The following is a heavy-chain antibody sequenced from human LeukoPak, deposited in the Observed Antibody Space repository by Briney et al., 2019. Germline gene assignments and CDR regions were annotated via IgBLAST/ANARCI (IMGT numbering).Heavy chain of an antibody. CDR1: GFTFSSSA. CDR3: ARDATVRGPYGGHHFYSYMDV. Sequence: GGSLRLSCAASGFTFSSSAMSWVRQAPGKGLEWVSAINGGGGSTYYADSVKGRFSISRDNSKNTLYLQMNSLRAEDTAVYYCARDATVRGPYGGHHFYSYMDVWGKGTTVTISS. J-gene: IGHJ6*03. V-gene: IGHV3-23*01. CDR2: INGGGGST. D-gene: IGHD3-10*01.